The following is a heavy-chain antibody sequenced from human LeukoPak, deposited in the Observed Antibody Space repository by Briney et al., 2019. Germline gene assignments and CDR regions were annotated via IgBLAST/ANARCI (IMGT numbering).Heavy chain of an antibody. J-gene: IGHJ3*02. Sequence: PGGSLRLSCAASGFTFDDYAMHWVRQAPGKGLEWVSGISWNSGSIGYADSVKGRFTISRDNAKNSLYLQMNSLRAEDTALYYCAKGGSYGYASAFDIWGQGTMVTVSS. D-gene: IGHD5-18*01. CDR3: AKGGSYGYASAFDI. V-gene: IGHV3-9*01. CDR1: GFTFDDYA. CDR2: ISWNSGSI.